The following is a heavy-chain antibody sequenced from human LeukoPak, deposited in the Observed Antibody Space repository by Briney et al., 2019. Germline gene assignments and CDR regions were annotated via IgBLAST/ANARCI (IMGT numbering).Heavy chain of an antibody. CDR3: ARARGFGELFDY. CDR2: IYYSGST. Sequence: PSETLSLTCTVSGGSISSYYWSWIRQPPGKGLEWIGYIYYSGSTNYNPSLKSRVTISVDTSKNQFSLKLSSVTAADTAVYYCARARGFGELFDYWGQGTLATVSS. V-gene: IGHV4-59*01. CDR1: GGSISSYY. J-gene: IGHJ4*02. D-gene: IGHD3-10*01.